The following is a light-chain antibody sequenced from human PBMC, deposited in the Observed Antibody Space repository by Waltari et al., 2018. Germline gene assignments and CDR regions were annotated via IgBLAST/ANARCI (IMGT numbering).Light chain of an antibody. CDR3: RVWDSDSDHYV. Sequence: SYVLTQAPSASVAPGQTARITCEGNYIGSKSVHWYQQRPGQAPVLVVYDDKDRPSGIPDRFSGSNSGNTATLTISRVEAGDEGDYFCRVWDSDSDHYVFASGTKVTVL. CDR2: DDK. J-gene: IGLJ1*01. CDR1: YIGSKS. V-gene: IGLV3-21*02.